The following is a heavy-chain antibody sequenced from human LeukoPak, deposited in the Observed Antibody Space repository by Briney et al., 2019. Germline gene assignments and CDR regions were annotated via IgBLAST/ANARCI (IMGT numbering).Heavy chain of an antibody. V-gene: IGHV1-46*01. CDR3: ARGIATAGYDY. CDR2: INPRGGTT. D-gene: IGHD6-13*01. CDR1: GYTFTSYY. Sequence: ASVKVSCKAPGYTFTSYYLHWVRQAPGQGLEWMGIINPRGGTTSFAQKFQGRVTMTRGTSTSTVYMDLSSLRSDDTAVYYCARGIATAGYDYWGQGTLVTVSS. J-gene: IGHJ4*02.